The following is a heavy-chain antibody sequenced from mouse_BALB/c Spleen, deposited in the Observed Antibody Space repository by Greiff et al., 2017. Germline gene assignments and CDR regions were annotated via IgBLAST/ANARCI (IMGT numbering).Heavy chain of an antibody. CDR3: AREDYYGSSPSFDY. V-gene: IGHV5-6-5*01. Sequence: EVMLVESGGGLVKPGGSLKLSCAASGFTFSSYAMSWVRQTPEKRLEWVASISSGGSTYYPDSVKGRFTISRDNARNILYLQMSSLRSEDTAMYYCAREDYYGSSPSFDYWGQGTTLTVSS. CDR1: GFTFSSYA. D-gene: IGHD1-1*01. CDR2: ISSGGST. J-gene: IGHJ2*01.